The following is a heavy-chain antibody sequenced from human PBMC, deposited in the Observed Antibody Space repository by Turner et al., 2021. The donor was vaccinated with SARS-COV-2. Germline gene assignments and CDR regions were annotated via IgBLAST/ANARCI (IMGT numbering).Heavy chain of an antibody. Sequence: QITLKESGPTLVKPTQTLTLTCTFSGFSPSTSGVGVGWIRQPPGKALEWLALIYWNDGKRYSPSLKSRLTITKDTSKNQVVLTMTNMDPVDTATYYCAHSEVSGFAEANFDYWGQGTLVTVSS. CDR1: GFSPSTSGVG. CDR3: AHSEVSGFAEANFDY. J-gene: IGHJ4*02. CDR2: IYWNDGK. D-gene: IGHD3-10*01. V-gene: IGHV2-5*01.